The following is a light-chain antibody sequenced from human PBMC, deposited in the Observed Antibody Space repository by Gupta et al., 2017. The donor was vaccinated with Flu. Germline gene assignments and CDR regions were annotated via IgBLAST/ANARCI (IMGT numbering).Light chain of an antibody. CDR1: SSDVGAYKY. CDR3: SSYTSTNTLVV. V-gene: IGLV2-14*03. Sequence: STISCAGTSSDVGAYKYVSWYQQHPGKAPKLMIFEVSNRPAGVTDRFSGSKSGNTASLIIAGLQAEDEADYYCSSYTSTNTLVVFGGGTKLTVL. CDR2: EVS. J-gene: IGLJ3*02.